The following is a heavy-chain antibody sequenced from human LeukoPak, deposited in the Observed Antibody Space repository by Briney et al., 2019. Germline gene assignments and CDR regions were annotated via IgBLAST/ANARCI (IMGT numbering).Heavy chain of an antibody. Sequence: GGSLRLSCAASGFTFSNYWMHWVRQAPGKGLEWVSSISSSSSYIYYADSVKGRFTISRDNAKNSLYLQMNSLRAEDTAVYYCAGGYSSSWYRFDPWGQGTLVTVSS. V-gene: IGHV3-21*01. CDR1: GFTFSNYW. CDR2: ISSSSSYI. J-gene: IGHJ5*02. CDR3: AGGYSSSWYRFDP. D-gene: IGHD6-13*01.